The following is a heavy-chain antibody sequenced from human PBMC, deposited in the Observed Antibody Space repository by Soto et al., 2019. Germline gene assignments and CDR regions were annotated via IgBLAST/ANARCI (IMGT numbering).Heavy chain of an antibody. V-gene: IGHV3-33*01. CDR1: GFTFNSYR. CDR3: ARAGGTTVTGLWHFDS. J-gene: IGHJ4*02. Sequence: QVQLEESGGGVVQPGRSLRLSCEASGFTFNSYRMHWVRQPPGKGLEWLAANWYDGTQKYYADSVKGRFIISRDNSKKTLYLEMNSLRAEDTAVYYCARAGGTTVTGLWHFDSWGQGTLVTVSS. CDR2: NWYDGTQK. D-gene: IGHD4-17*01.